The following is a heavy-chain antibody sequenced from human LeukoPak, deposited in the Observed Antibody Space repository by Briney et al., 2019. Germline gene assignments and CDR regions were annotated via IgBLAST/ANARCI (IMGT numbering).Heavy chain of an antibody. V-gene: IGHV3-7*03. CDR2: IKQDGSEK. Sequence: GGSLRLSCAASGFTFGSYWMSWVRQAPGKGLEWVANIKQDGSEKYYVDSVKGRFTISRDNAKNSLYLQMNSLRAEDTAVYYCARAESSGLWFGELPIDYWGQGTLVTVSS. CDR1: GFTFGSYW. D-gene: IGHD3-10*01. J-gene: IGHJ4*02. CDR3: ARAESSGLWFGELPIDY.